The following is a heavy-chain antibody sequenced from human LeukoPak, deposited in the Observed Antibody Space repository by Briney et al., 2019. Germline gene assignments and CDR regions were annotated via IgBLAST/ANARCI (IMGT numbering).Heavy chain of an antibody. J-gene: IGHJ4*02. D-gene: IGHD3-22*01. CDR1: GFTVMSNF. V-gene: IGHV3-53*01. CDR3: ARDDHYDSSGYYYGPFDY. Sequence: GGSLRVSCATSGFTVMSNFMSWVRQAPGKGLEWVSVIYYGGTTYYADSVKGRFTISRDISTNTLYLQMNRLRAEDTAVYYCARDDHYDSSGYYYGPFDYWGQGTLVTVSS. CDR2: IYYGGTT.